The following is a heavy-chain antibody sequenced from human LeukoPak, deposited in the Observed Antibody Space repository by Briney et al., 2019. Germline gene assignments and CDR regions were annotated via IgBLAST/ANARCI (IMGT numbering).Heavy chain of an antibody. CDR3: TTVANPYSSSS. J-gene: IGHJ5*02. Sequence: GGSLRLSCVFSGFTFRNHGMHWVRQAPGKGLEWVGRIKSKTDGGTTDYAAPVKGRFTISRDDSRNTLYLQMNSLKTEDTAVYYCTTVANPYSSSSWGQGTLVTVSS. CDR1: GFTFRNHG. CDR2: IKSKTDGGTT. V-gene: IGHV3-15*01. D-gene: IGHD6-6*01.